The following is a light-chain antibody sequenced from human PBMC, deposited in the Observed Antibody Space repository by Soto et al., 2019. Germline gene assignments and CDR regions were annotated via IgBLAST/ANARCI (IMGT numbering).Light chain of an antibody. Sequence: QSVLTQRPSVSGSPGQSVTISCTGTSSDVGSYNRVSWYQQPPGTAPKLMIYEVTNRPSGVPDRFSGSKSGNTASLTISGLQAEDEADYWCSSYTSSSTYVFGTGTKVTV. CDR3: SSYTSSSTYV. J-gene: IGLJ1*01. V-gene: IGLV2-18*02. CDR2: EVT. CDR1: SSDVGSYNR.